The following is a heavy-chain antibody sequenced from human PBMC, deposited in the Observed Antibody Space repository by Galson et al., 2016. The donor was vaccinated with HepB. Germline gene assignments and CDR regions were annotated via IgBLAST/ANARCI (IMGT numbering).Heavy chain of an antibody. CDR1: GFTFSNYV. CDR2: ISGSGTNT. V-gene: IGHV3-23*01. J-gene: IGHJ6*02. Sequence: SLRLSCAASGFTFSNYVMNWVRQAPGKGLEWVSAISGSGTNTSYDDSVKGRFTISSDNSQNTLFLQMNSLRAEDTAVYYCSKSLLGVTLVSYYYGMDVWGQGTTVTVSS. D-gene: IGHD2-21*02. CDR3: SKSLLGVTLVSYYYGMDV.